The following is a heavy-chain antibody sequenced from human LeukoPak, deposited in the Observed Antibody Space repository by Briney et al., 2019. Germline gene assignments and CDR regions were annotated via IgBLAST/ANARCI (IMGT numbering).Heavy chain of an antibody. V-gene: IGHV3-23*01. CDR3: AKAGHYYDSSGYFDVKWFAFDY. J-gene: IGHJ4*02. D-gene: IGHD3-22*01. Sequence: GGSLRLSCAASGFTFSSYAMSWVRQAPGKGLEWVSAISGSGGSTYYADSVKGRFTISRDNSKNTLYLQMNSLRAEDTAVYYCAKAGHYYDSSGYFDVKWFAFDYWGQGTLVTVSS. CDR2: ISGSGGST. CDR1: GFTFSSYA.